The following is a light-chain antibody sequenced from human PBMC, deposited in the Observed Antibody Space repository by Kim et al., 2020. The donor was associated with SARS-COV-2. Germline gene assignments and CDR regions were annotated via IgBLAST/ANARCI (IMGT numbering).Light chain of an antibody. V-gene: IGKV3-20*01. CDR3: QQYGSAPPYT. Sequence: SPGERATLSCRASQTVSNNYLARYQHKPGQAPRLRIYGSSSRATGIPDRFSGSGSGTVFTFSISRMGPEDSAVYYCQQYGSAPPYTFGQGTKLEI. CDR1: QTVSNNY. CDR2: GSS. J-gene: IGKJ2*01.